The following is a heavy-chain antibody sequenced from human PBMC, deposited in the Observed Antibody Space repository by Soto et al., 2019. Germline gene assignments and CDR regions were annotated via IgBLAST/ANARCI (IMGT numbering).Heavy chain of an antibody. CDR3: AKQVTYYDILTGSPDY. J-gene: IGHJ4*02. Sequence: GGSLRLSCAASGFTFSGYAMSWVRQAPGKGLEWVSAISGSGGSTYYADSVKGRFTISRDNSKNTLYLQMNSLRAEDTAVYYCAKQVTYYDILTGSPDYWGQGTLVTVSS. D-gene: IGHD3-9*01. V-gene: IGHV3-23*01. CDR2: ISGSGGST. CDR1: GFTFSGYA.